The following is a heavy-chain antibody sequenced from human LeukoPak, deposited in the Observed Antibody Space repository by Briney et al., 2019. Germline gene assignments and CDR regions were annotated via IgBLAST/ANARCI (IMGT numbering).Heavy chain of an antibody. CDR1: GGTFSSYA. J-gene: IGHJ4*02. V-gene: IGHV1-18*01. D-gene: IGHD3-22*01. CDR2: ISAYNGST. Sequence: ASVKVSCKASGGTFSSYAISWVRQAPGQGLEWMGWISAYNGSTNYAQKLQGRVTMTTDTSTSTAYMELRSLRSDDTAVYYCAVIVVVPYWGQGTLVTVSS. CDR3: AVIVVVPY.